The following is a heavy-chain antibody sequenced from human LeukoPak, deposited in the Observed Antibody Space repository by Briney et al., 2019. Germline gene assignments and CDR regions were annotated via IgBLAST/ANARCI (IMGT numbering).Heavy chain of an antibody. CDR3: ARGYYDFWSGHNVPYYYYGMDV. Sequence: ASVKVSCKASGYTFTSYGISWVRQAPRQGLEWMGWISAYNGNTNYAQKLQGRVTMTTDTSTSTAYMELRSLRSDDTAVYYCARGYYDFWSGHNVPYYYYGMDVWGQGTTVTVSS. CDR2: ISAYNGNT. V-gene: IGHV1-18*01. CDR1: GYTFTSYG. D-gene: IGHD3-3*01. J-gene: IGHJ6*02.